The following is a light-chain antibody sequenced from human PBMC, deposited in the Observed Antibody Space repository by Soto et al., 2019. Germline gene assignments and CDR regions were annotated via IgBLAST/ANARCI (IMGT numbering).Light chain of an antibody. CDR3: QHYNSDPWT. V-gene: IGKV1-5*01. CDR2: GAS. Sequence: DIKMTQSLSTLSASLGDRVPITCRASQSIRIWLAWYQQIPGKAPKLLIYGASSLESGVPSRFSGSGSGTEFTLTISSLQPDDFATYYCQHYNSDPWTFGQGTKVDVK. CDR1: QSIRIW. J-gene: IGKJ1*01.